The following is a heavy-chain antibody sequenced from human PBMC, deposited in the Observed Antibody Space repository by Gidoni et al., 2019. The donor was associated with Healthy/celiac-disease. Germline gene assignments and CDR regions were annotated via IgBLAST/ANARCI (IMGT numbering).Heavy chain of an antibody. CDR1: GGSISSYY. J-gene: IGHJ6*03. Sequence: QVQLQESGPGLVTPSETLSLTCTVSGGSISSYYWSWIRQPPGKGLEWIGYIYYSGSTNYNPSLKSRVTISVDTSKNQFSLKLSSVTAADTAVYYCARAWGSGPPPAYYYYYMDVWGKGTTVTVSS. D-gene: IGHD3-16*01. V-gene: IGHV4-59*01. CDR3: ARAWGSGPPPAYYYYYMDV. CDR2: IYYSGST.